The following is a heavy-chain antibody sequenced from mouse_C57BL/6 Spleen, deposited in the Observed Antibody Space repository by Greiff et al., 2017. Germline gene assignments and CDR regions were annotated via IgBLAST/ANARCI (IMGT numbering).Heavy chain of an antibody. J-gene: IGHJ2*01. V-gene: IGHV5-4*01. Sequence: EVKLMESGGGLVKPGGSLKLSCAASGFTFSSYAMSWVRQTPEKRLEWVATISDGGSYTYYPDNVKGRFTISRDNAKNNLYLQMSHLKSEDTAMYYCAREGSLYYFDYWGQGTTLTVSS. D-gene: IGHD1-1*02. CDR2: ISDGGSYT. CDR3: AREGSLYYFDY. CDR1: GFTFSSYA.